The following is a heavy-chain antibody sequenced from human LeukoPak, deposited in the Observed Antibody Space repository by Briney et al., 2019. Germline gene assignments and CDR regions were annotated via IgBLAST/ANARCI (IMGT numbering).Heavy chain of an antibody. V-gene: IGHV3-23*01. CDR1: GFTFSSYA. CDR2: ISGSGGST. CDR3: AKESSYGDYGGRLQFDY. J-gene: IGHJ4*02. D-gene: IGHD4-17*01. Sequence: GGSLRLSCAASGFTFSSYAMSWVRQAPGKGLEWDSAISGSGGSTYYADSVKGRFTISRDNSKNTLYLQMNSLRAEDAAVYYCAKESSYGDYGGRLQFDYWGQGTLVTVSS.